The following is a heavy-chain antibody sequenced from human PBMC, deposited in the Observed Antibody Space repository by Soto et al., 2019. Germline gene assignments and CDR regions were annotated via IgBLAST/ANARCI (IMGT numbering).Heavy chain of an antibody. CDR2: ISGSGGST. J-gene: IGHJ2*01. D-gene: IGHD5-18*01. V-gene: IGHV3-23*01. CDR1: EFSFDDYA. Sequence: GGSLRLSCAASEFSFDDYAMSWVRQAPGKGLEWVSAISGSGGSTYYADSVKGRFTISRDNSKNTLYLQMNSLRAEDTAVYYCARGASGYSYFYWYFDLWGRGTLVTVSS. CDR3: ARGASGYSYFYWYFDL.